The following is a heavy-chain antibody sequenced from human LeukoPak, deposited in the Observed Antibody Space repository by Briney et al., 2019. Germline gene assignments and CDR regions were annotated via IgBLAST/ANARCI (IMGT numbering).Heavy chain of an antibody. CDR2: ISSSSSYI. D-gene: IGHD6-19*01. J-gene: IGHJ4*02. CDR1: GFTFSSYS. Sequence: GGSLRLSCAASGFTFSSYSMNWVRQAPGKGLEWVSSISSSSSYIYYADSVKGRFTISRDNSKNTLYLQMNSLRAEDTAVYYCAKDMGIAVAGTVDYWGQGTLVTVSS. V-gene: IGHV3-21*04. CDR3: AKDMGIAVAGTVDY.